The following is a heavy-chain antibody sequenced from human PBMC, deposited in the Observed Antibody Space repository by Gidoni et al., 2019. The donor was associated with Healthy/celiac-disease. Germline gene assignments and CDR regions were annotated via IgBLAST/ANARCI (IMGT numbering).Heavy chain of an antibody. J-gene: IGHJ4*02. CDR3: ARYTCEWELLGNFDY. V-gene: IGHV1-46*01. D-gene: IGHD1-26*01. Sequence: QVQLVQSGAEVKKPGASVKVSCKASGYNFPSYYMHWVRRASGQGLGWMGIINTSGGSTSYAQKFQGRVTMTRDTSTSTVYMELSSLRSEDTAVYYCARYTCEWELLGNFDYWGQGTLVTVSS. CDR1: GYNFPSYY. CDR2: INTSGGST.